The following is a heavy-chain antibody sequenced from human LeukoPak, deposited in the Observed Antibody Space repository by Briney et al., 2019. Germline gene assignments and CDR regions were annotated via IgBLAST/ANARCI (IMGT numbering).Heavy chain of an antibody. Sequence: SETLSLTCTVSGGSISSYYWSWIRQPPGKRLEWIGHIYYGGSTNYNPSLKSRVTISVDTSKSQFSLKLSSVTAADTAVYYCASRSSIWSGYQDTLYYFDSWGQGTLVTVSS. CDR2: IYYGGST. J-gene: IGHJ4*02. V-gene: IGHV4-59*01. CDR1: GGSISSYY. CDR3: ASRSSIWSGYQDTLYYFDS. D-gene: IGHD3-3*01.